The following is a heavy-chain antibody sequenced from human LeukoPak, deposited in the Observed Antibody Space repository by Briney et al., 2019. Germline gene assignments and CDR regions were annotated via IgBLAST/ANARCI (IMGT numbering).Heavy chain of an antibody. Sequence: SETLSLTCTVSGGSISSGGYYWSWIRQHPGKGLEWIGYIYYSGSTYYNPSLKSRVTISVDTSKNQFSLKLSSVTAADTAVYYCARDETPSYCNDDHCHYYDALDVWGQGTMVTVSS. CDR3: ARDETPSYCNDDHCHYYDALDV. CDR2: IYYSGST. CDR1: GGSISSGGYY. D-gene: IGHD2-15*01. V-gene: IGHV4-31*03. J-gene: IGHJ3*01.